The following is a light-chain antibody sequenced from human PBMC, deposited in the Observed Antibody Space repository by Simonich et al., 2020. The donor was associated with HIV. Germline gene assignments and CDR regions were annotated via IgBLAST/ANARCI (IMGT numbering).Light chain of an antibody. CDR3: CSYAGSVI. CDR1: SSDVGSSNL. CDR2: EDK. J-gene: IGLJ2*01. V-gene: IGLV2-23*01. Sequence: QSALTQPASVSGSPGQSITISCTGTSSDVGSSNLVSWYQQHPGKAPKPMIYEDKPRPSGVSNRFSGSKSGDTASLTISGLQAEDEADYYCCSYAGSVIFGGGTKLTVL.